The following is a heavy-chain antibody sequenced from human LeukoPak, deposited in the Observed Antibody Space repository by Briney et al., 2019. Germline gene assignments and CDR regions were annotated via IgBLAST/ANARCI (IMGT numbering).Heavy chain of an antibody. Sequence: PGTSLRLSCAASGFTFSTYAMHWVRQAPGKGLEGVAIISYDGGDKYYADSVKGRFTISRDNSKNTLSLQMKSLRPEDTAVYYCARDRRGAYYFDYWGQGTLVTVSS. CDR2: ISYDGGDK. D-gene: IGHD5-24*01. V-gene: IGHV3-30*01. J-gene: IGHJ4*02. CDR3: ARDRRGAYYFDY. CDR1: GFTFSTYA.